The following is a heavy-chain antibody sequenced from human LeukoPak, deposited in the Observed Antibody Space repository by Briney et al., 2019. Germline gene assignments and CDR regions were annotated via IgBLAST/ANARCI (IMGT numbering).Heavy chain of an antibody. CDR3: ARFSYSTSSRNYYYYYYMDV. CDR1: GYTFTSYG. D-gene: IGHD6-6*01. CDR2: ISAYNGNI. V-gene: IGHV1-18*01. Sequence: ASVKVSCKASGYTFTSYGISWVRQAPGQGLEWMGWISAYNGNINYAQKLQGRVTMTTDTSTSTAYMELRSLRSDDTAVYYCARFSYSTSSRNYYYYYYMDVWGKGTTVTVSS. J-gene: IGHJ6*03.